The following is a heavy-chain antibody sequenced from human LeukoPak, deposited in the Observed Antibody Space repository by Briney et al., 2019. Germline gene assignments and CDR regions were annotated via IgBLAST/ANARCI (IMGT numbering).Heavy chain of an antibody. CDR3: ARSVPAAMSAFDI. CDR1: GFILSSYT. V-gene: IGHV3-64*01. J-gene: IGHJ3*02. CDR2: ISSNGDTT. D-gene: IGHD2-2*01. Sequence: GGSMRLSCSASGFILSSYTMQWVRHVPVKGLEYVSAISSNGDTTYYATSVKGRFTISRDNSKYTLYLQVGSLRAEDTAVYYCARSVPAAMSAFDIWGQGTMVTVSS.